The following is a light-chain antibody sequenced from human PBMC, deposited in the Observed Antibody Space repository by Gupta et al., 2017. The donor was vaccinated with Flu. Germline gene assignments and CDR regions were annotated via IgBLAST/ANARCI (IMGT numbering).Light chain of an antibody. J-gene: IGLJ1*01. CDR3: CSYAGSSSPSYV. CDR2: EVN. Sequence: SDVGNYNLVSWYQQHPGKAPKLMIYEVNKRPSGVSNRVSGSKSGNTASLTISGLQAEDEADYYCCSYAGSSSPSYVFGTGTKVTVL. CDR1: SDVGNYNL. V-gene: IGLV2-23*02.